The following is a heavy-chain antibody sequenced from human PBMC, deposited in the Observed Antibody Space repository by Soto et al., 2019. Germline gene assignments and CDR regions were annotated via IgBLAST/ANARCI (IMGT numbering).Heavy chain of an antibody. CDR3: TRSIITTAGTDAFDL. V-gene: IGHV1-46*03. Sequence: QVQLVQSGAEVKKPGASVRVSCKASAYTFTSYYVHWVRQAPGQGPEWMGMINPSRGGTDYAQKCQGRVTMTRDTSTTTVYMERSSLRSEDTAIYYCTRSIITTAGTDAFDLWGQGTLVTVSS. CDR2: INPSRGGT. J-gene: IGHJ3*01. D-gene: IGHD6-13*01. CDR1: AYTFTSYY.